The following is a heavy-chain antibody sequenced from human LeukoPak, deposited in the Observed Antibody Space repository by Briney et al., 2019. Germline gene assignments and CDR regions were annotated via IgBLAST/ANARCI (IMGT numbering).Heavy chain of an antibody. CDR2: MNPNSGNT. CDR1: GYSVTSWV. Sequence: ASVTVSCQASGYSVTSWVLLWVGQPPGQGLEWMGWMNPNSGNTGYAQKFQGRVTMTRNTSISTAYMELSRLRSEDTAVYYCARGKSRASYWGQGTLVTVSP. J-gene: IGHJ4*02. V-gene: IGHV1-8*02. CDR3: ARGKSRASY.